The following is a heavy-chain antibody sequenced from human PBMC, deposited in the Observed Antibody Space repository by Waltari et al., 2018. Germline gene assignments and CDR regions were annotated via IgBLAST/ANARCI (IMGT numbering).Heavy chain of an antibody. V-gene: IGHV3-49*03. CDR1: GFTFSDYA. D-gene: IGHD6-13*01. CDR3: SKNRAAGGHWYFDL. J-gene: IGHJ2*01. CDR2: IRTNVYGGTT. Sequence: EVQLEESGGGLVQPGRSLRLSCLSSGFTFSDYAMSWFRLAPGKGVGVIGFIRTNVYGGTTVYAAAVEGRFTISRDDSNNISYLQINSLKTEDTATYYCSKNRAAGGHWYFDLWGRGTLVTVSS.